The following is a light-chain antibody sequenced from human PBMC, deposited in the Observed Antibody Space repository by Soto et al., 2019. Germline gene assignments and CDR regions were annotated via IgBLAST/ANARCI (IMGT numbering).Light chain of an antibody. CDR2: DAS. V-gene: IGKV3-11*01. CDR3: QQRSNWPST. CDR1: QSVSSY. Sequence: EIVLTQSPAPLSLSPGERAALSCRASQSVSSYLAWYQQKPGQAPRLLIYDASKTATGIPARFSGSGSGTDFTLTISSLEPEDFSVYFCQQRSNWPSTFGGGTKVEI. J-gene: IGKJ4*01.